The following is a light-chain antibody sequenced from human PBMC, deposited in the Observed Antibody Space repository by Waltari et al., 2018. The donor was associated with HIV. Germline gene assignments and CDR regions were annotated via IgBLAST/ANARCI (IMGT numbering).Light chain of an antibody. V-gene: IGLV1-51*01. CDR1: TSNIGTNF. J-gene: IGLJ2*01. Sequence: QSVLTQPPSVSAAPGQKVNISCSGSTSNIGTNFVSWYQQFSETAPKLLMFDNNNRPSGIPDRFSGAKSGTSATLGLTGLQSGDEANYYCATWDNKLNALVFGGGTKVTVL. CDR3: ATWDNKLNALV. CDR2: DNN.